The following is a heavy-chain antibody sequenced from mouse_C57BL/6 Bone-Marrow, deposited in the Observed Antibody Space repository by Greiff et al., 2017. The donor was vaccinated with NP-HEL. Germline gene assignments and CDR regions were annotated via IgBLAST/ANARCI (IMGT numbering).Heavy chain of an antibody. CDR2: INPNNGGT. CDR1: GYTFTDYN. J-gene: IGHJ1*03. Sequence: EVKLMESGPELVKPGASVKIPCKASGYTFTDYNMDWVKQSHGKSLEWIGDINPNNGGTIYNQKFKGKATLTVDKSSSTAYMELRSLTSEDTAVYYCARSTTVVHYWYFDVWGTGTTVTVSS. V-gene: IGHV1-18*01. D-gene: IGHD1-1*01. CDR3: ARSTTVVHYWYFDV.